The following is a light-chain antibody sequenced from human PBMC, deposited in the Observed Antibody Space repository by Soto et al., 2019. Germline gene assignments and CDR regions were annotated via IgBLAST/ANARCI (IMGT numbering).Light chain of an antibody. CDR1: KLGDKY. CDR3: QAWDSSALYV. J-gene: IGLJ1*01. CDR2: EDS. Sequence: SYELTQPPSVSVSPGQTASITCSGDKLGDKYASWHQQRPGQSPLLVIYEDSKRPAGIPERFSGSNSGNTATLTISGTQAMDEADYYCQAWDSSALYVFGNGTKLTVL. V-gene: IGLV3-1*01.